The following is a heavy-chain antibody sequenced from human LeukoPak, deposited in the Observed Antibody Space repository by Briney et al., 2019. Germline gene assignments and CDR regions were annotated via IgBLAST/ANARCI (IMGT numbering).Heavy chain of an antibody. V-gene: IGHV1-69*04. J-gene: IGHJ6*04. D-gene: IGHD2-2*01. CDR1: GGTFSSYA. CDR2: IIPILGIA. CDR3: ATPENTFIVVVPAATRHRYYYYGMDV. Sequence: SVKVSCKASGGTFSSYAISWVRQAPGQGLEWMGRIIPILGIANYAQKFQGRVTITADKSTSTSYMELSSLRSEDTAVYYCATPENTFIVVVPAATRHRYYYYGMDVWGKGTTVTVSS.